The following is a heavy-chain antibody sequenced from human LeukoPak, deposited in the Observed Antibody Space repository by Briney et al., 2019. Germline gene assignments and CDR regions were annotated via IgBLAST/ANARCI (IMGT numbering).Heavy chain of an antibody. CDR3: ASGVLYYDILTGYLDYYMDV. CDR2: IYTSGST. J-gene: IGHJ6*03. D-gene: IGHD3-9*01. CDR1: GGSISSGSYD. V-gene: IGHV4-61*02. Sequence: SHTLSLTCTVSGGSISSGSYDCSWIRQPAGNGLEWSGRIYTSGSTNYNPSLMSRVTISVDTSKNQFSLNRISLTPADPDVYYCASGVLYYDILTGYLDYYMDVWGKATTVTISS.